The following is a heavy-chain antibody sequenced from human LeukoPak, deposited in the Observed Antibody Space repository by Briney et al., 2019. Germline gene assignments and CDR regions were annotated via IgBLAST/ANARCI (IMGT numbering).Heavy chain of an antibody. CDR3: ANVPSWIFGVVIIPPIDY. CDR1: GFTFSSYA. Sequence: QSGGSLRLSCAASGFTFSSYAMSWVRQAPGKGLEWVSAISGSGGSTYYADSVKGRFTISRDNSKNTLYLQMNSLRAEDTAVYYCANVPSWIFGVVIIPPIDYWGQGTLVTVSS. CDR2: ISGSGGST. J-gene: IGHJ4*02. D-gene: IGHD3-3*01. V-gene: IGHV3-23*01.